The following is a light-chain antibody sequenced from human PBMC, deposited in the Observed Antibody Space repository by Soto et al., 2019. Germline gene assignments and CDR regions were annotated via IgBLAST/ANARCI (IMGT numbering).Light chain of an antibody. CDR3: LAYGRGGTLL. J-gene: IGLJ3*02. V-gene: IGLV2-14*01. CDR2: EVS. Sequence: QSALTQPASVSESPGQSITISCTGTSNDIGGYNYVSWYQHHPGKAPKLMIYEVSNRPSGVSHRFSGSKSGNTASLTISGLQAEDEADYYCLAYGRGGTLLFGGGTKLTVL. CDR1: SNDIGGYNY.